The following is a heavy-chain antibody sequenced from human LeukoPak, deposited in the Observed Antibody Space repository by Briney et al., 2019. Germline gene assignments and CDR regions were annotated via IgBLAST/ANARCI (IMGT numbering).Heavy chain of an antibody. J-gene: IGHJ4*02. CDR3: ARDKWELADY. D-gene: IGHD1-26*01. V-gene: IGHV4-61*02. CDR2: IYSSGGT. CDR1: GGSISSGSYY. Sequence: PSQTLSLTCTVSGGSISSGSYYWSWIRQPAGKGLEWIGRIYSSGGTNYNPSLKSRVTISVDTSKNQFSLKLSSVTAADTAVYYCARDKWELADYWGQGTLVTVSS.